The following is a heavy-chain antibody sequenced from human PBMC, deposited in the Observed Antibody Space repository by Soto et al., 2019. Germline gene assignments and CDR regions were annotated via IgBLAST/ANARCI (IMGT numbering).Heavy chain of an antibody. CDR3: ARHIDAFDI. J-gene: IGHJ3*02. V-gene: IGHV4-4*02. Sequence: QVQLQESGPGLVKPSGTLSLTCAVSGGSISSSNWWSWVRQPPGKGLEWIGYIYYSGSTNYNPSLKSRVTISVDTSKNQFSLKLSSVTAADTAVYYCARHIDAFDIWGQGTMVTVSS. CDR2: IYYSGST. D-gene: IGHD2-21*01. CDR1: GGSISSSNW.